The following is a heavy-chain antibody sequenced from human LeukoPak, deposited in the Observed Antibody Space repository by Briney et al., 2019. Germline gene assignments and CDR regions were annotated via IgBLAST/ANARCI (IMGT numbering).Heavy chain of an antibody. Sequence: PGGSLRLSCAASGFTFSDYYMSWIRQAPGKGLEWVSDISSSGSTIYYADSVKGRFTISRDNVKNSLYLQMNSLRVEDTAVYYCARAPTFSGWFDYWGQGTLVTVSS. CDR3: ARAPTFSGWFDY. J-gene: IGHJ4*02. V-gene: IGHV3-11*04. CDR1: GFTFSDYY. CDR2: ISSSGSTI. D-gene: IGHD6-19*01.